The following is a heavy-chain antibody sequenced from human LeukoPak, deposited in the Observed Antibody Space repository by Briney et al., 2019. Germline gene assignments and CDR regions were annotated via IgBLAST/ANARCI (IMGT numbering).Heavy chain of an antibody. J-gene: IGHJ2*01. CDR2: TYYSGST. D-gene: IGHD6-13*01. V-gene: IGHV4-59*01. CDR3: GRGPGFEDSSSWSHWYFDL. Sequence: SETLSLTCTVSGGSISSYYWSWIRQPPGKGLEWIGYTYYSGSTNYNPSLKSRVTISVDTSENQFSLKLSSVTAADTAVYYCGRGPGFEDSSSWSHWYFDLWGRGTLVTVSS. CDR1: GGSISSYY.